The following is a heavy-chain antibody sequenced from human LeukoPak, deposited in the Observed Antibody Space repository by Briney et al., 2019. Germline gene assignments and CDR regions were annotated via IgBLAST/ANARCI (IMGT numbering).Heavy chain of an antibody. D-gene: IGHD2-2*02. J-gene: IGHJ6*03. Sequence: SETLSLTCTVSGGSISGYYWTWIRQPPGKGLEWIGEINHSGSTNYNPSLKSRVTISVDTSKNQFSLRLSSVTAADTAVYYCARGRGYCSSTSCYKRGYYYYYMDVWGKGTTVTVSS. V-gene: IGHV4-34*01. CDR1: GGSISGYY. CDR3: ARGRGYCSSTSCYKRGYYYYYMDV. CDR2: INHSGST.